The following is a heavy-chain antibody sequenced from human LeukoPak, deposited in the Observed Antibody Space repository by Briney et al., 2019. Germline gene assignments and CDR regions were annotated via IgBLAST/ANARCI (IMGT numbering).Heavy chain of an antibody. CDR2: IIPIFDTT. J-gene: IGHJ5*02. Sequence: SVKVSCKASGGTFSSYVIIWVRQAPGQGLEWMGGIIPIFDTTNYAQKFQARVTITADESTSTAYMELSSLRSEDTAVYYCARVFPPINGYGSGSYSFLGSLDPWGQGTLVTVSS. V-gene: IGHV1-69*13. D-gene: IGHD3-10*01. CDR3: ARVFPPINGYGSGSYSFLGSLDP. CDR1: GGTFSSYV.